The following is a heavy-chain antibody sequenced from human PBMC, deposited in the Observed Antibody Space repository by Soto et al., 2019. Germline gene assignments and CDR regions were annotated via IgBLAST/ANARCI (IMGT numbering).Heavy chain of an antibody. CDR3: ARARATIAAAAIFDC. J-gene: IGHJ4*02. Sequence: PSETLSLTSAVSGGSISTFNWWSWVRQPPGKGLEWIGEVYRTGSTSYNPSLESRLTISVDKSKNQFSLKLTSVTAADTAVYYCARARATIAAAAIFDCWGQGTLVTVSS. CDR1: GGSISTFNW. D-gene: IGHD6-13*01. V-gene: IGHV4-4*02. CDR2: VYRTGST.